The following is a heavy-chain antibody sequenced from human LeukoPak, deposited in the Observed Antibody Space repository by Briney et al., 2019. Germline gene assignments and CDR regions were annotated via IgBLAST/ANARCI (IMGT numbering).Heavy chain of an antibody. CDR2: IGSGFSPT. V-gene: IGHV3-23*01. CDR3: ARPGLPVAGTRWFDP. CDR1: GFSFNSYA. J-gene: IGHJ5*02. D-gene: IGHD2-15*01. Sequence: GGSLRLSCTASGFSFNSYAMSWVSQAPGKGLEWVAAIGSGFSPTSYSLSVNGLFIISRDNSKITLYLQMNSLRAEHTAVFYCARPGLPVAGTRWFDPWGQGTLVTVSS.